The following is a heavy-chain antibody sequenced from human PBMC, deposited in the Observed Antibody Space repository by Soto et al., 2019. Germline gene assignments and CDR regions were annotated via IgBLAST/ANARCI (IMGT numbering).Heavy chain of an antibody. J-gene: IGHJ3*01. D-gene: IGHD3-16*01. CDR1: GYTFTGYY. V-gene: IGHV1-2*04. CDR3: ARDYYDGGASYGLEI. CDR2: INPNSGGA. Sequence: QVHLVQSGAEVVKPGASVKVSCKASGYTFTGYYIHWVRQAPGQGLEWMGWINPNSGGANIAQKFQGWVTMTRDTSIRKAYMELTRLRSNDTAVYYCARDYYDGGASYGLEIWGQGTKVTVAA.